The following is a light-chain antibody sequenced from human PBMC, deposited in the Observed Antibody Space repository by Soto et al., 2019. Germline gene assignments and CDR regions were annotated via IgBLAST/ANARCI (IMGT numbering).Light chain of an antibody. J-gene: IGKJ1*01. CDR2: GAS. CDR3: QQRYNWPIT. V-gene: IGKV3-15*01. CDR1: QSVDIN. Sequence: EIVLTQSPATLSVSPGERVTLSCRASQSVDINLAWYQQKPGQAPRLLIYGASTRATDMSGTFSGRGSGTEFTLTISSLEPEDFSVYYCQQRYNWPITFGQGTKVDIK.